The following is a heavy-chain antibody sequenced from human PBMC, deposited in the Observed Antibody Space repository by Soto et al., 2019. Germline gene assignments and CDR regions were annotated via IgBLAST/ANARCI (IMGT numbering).Heavy chain of an antibody. D-gene: IGHD4-17*01. Sequence: QVQLVQSGAEVKKPGSSVKVSCKASGGNFSSYAISWVRQAPGQGLEWMGGIIPIFGTANYAQKFKGRVTITADESTSTAYMELSSLRSEDTAVYYCASVVPTTVTTVSDYWGQGTLVTVSS. J-gene: IGHJ4*02. V-gene: IGHV1-69*12. CDR1: GGNFSSYA. CDR3: ASVVPTTVTTVSDY. CDR2: IIPIFGTA.